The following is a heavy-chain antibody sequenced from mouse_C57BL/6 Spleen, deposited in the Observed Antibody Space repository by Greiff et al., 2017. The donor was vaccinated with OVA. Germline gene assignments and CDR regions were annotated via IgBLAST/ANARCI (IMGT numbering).Heavy chain of an antibody. V-gene: IGHV1-82*01. CDR2: IYPGDGDT. J-gene: IGHJ1*03. Sequence: QVQLQQSGPELVKPGASVKISCKASGYAFSSSWMNWVKQRPGKGLEWIGRIYPGDGDTNYNGKFKGKATLTADKSSSTAYMQLSSLTSEDSAVYFCAREDYGSSHSPWYFDVWGTGTTVTVSS. D-gene: IGHD1-1*01. CDR3: AREDYGSSHSPWYFDV. CDR1: GYAFSSSW.